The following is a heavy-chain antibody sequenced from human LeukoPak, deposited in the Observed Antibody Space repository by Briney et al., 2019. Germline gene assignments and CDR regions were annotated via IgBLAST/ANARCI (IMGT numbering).Heavy chain of an antibody. D-gene: IGHD6-13*01. V-gene: IGHV4-59*01. CDR3: ASSDSSSPEYFQH. J-gene: IGHJ1*01. Sequence: SETLSLTCTVSGGSISSYYWSWIRQPPGKGLEWIGYIYYSGCTNYNPSLKSRVTISVDTSKNQFSLKLSSVTAADTAVYYCASSDSSSPEYFQHWGQGTLVTVSS. CDR2: IYYSGCT. CDR1: GGSISSYY.